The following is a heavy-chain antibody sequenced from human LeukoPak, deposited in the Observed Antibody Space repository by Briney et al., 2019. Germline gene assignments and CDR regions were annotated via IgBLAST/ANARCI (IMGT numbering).Heavy chain of an antibody. CDR1: GGTFSSYA. CDR2: IIPIFGTA. CDR3: ARAHCSSTSCYTWYYYYYMDV. D-gene: IGHD2-2*02. Sequence: ASAKVSCKASGGTFSSYAISWVRQAPGQGLEWMGGIIPIFGTANYAQKFQGRVTITADESTSTAYMELSSLRPEDTAVYYCARAHCSSTSCYTWYYYYYMDVWGKGTTVTVSS. V-gene: IGHV1-69*13. J-gene: IGHJ6*03.